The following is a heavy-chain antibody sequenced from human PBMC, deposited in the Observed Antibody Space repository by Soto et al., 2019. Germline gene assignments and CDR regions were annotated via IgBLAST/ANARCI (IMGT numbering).Heavy chain of an antibody. Sequence: SETLSLTCAVYGGSFSGYYWSWIRQPPGKGLEWIGEINHSGSTNYNPSLKSRVTISVDTSKNQFSLKLSSVTAADTAVYYCARKSLVSAFDIWGQGTMVTVSS. CDR1: GGSFSGYY. CDR3: ARKSLVSAFDI. V-gene: IGHV4-34*01. D-gene: IGHD2-21*01. J-gene: IGHJ3*02. CDR2: INHSGST.